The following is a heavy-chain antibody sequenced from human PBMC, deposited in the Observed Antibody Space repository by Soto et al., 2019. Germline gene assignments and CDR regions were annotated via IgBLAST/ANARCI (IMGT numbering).Heavy chain of an antibody. V-gene: IGHV3-49*03. CDR1: GFTFGDYA. J-gene: IGHJ6*02. Sequence: LRLSCTASGFTFGDYAMSWFRQAPGKGLEWVGFIRSKAYGGTTEYAASVKGRFTISRDDSKSIAYLQMNSLKTEDTAVYYCTLGRGYCSGGSCYRIYRYGMDVWGQGTTVTV. CDR3: TLGRGYCSGGSCYRIYRYGMDV. CDR2: IRSKAYGGTT. D-gene: IGHD2-15*01.